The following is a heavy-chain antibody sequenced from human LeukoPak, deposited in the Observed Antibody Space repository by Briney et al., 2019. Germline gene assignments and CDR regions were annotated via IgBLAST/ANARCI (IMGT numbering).Heavy chain of an antibody. Sequence: GGSLRLSCAASGFTFSTYWMSWVRQAPGKGLERVAVISYDGSIKYYADSVKGRFTISRDNSKNTLYLQMNSLRAEDTAVYYCAKQEGESTYFDYWGQGTLVTVSS. J-gene: IGHJ4*02. D-gene: IGHD2-2*01. CDR2: ISYDGSIK. V-gene: IGHV3-30*18. CDR1: GFTFSTYW. CDR3: AKQEGESTYFDY.